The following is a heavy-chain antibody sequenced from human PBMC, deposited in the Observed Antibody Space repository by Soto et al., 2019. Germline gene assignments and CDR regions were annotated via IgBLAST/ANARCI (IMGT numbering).Heavy chain of an antibody. V-gene: IGHV3-30-3*01. CDR1: GFTFSSYA. CDR3: ARVPGGYSYGQGGLFDS. D-gene: IGHD5-18*01. CDR2: ISYDGSNK. Sequence: QVQLVESGGGVVQPGRSLRLSCAAAGFTFSSYAMHWVRQAPGKGLEWVAFISYDGSNKYYADSVNGRFTNSRDKSKNTLYLQMNSLRAEDTAVYYCARVPGGYSYGQGGLFDSWGQGTLVTVSS. J-gene: IGHJ4*02.